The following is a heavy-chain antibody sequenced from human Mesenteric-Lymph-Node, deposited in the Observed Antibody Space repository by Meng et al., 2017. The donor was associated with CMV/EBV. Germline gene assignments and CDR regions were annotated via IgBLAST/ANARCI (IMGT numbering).Heavy chain of an antibody. Sequence: GESLKISCAASGLTFSNYEMNWVRQAPGKGLEWVSSISSSSSYIYYADSVKGRFTISRDNAKNSLYLQMNSLRAEDTAVYYCARWGRDYDFWSGYDDYYYYGMDVWGQGTTVTVSS. CDR2: ISSSSSYI. V-gene: IGHV3-21*01. CDR3: ARWGRDYDFWSGYDDYYYYGMDV. J-gene: IGHJ6*02. D-gene: IGHD3-3*01. CDR1: GLTFSNYE.